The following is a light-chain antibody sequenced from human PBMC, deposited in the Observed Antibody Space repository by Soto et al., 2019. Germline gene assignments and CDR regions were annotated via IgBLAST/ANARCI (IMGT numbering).Light chain of an antibody. V-gene: IGLV2-14*01. Sequence: SVLTQPASVSGSPGQSITISCTGTSSDVGGYNYVSWYQQHPGKAPKLMIYEVSNRPSGVSNRFSGSKSGNTASLTISGLQAEDEADYYCSSYTSSSLVFGGGTQLTVL. CDR3: SSYTSSSLV. J-gene: IGLJ2*01. CDR1: SSDVGGYNY. CDR2: EVS.